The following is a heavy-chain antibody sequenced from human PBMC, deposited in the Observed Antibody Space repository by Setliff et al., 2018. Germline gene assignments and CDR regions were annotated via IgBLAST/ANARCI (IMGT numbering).Heavy chain of an antibody. CDR2: IRSKADNYAT. V-gene: IGHV3-73*01. CDR3: ILIGSSADAFDI. Sequence: PGESLKISCAASGFTFSGSAMHWVRQASGEGLEWVGRIRSKADNYATAYAASVRGRFTISRDDSKNTAYLQMNSLKTEDTAVYYCILIGSSADAFDIWGQGTMVTVSS. J-gene: IGHJ3*02. CDR1: GFTFSGSA. D-gene: IGHD6-19*01.